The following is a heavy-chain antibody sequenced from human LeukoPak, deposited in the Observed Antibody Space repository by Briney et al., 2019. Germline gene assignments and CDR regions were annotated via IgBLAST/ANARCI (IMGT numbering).Heavy chain of an antibody. CDR1: GFTVSSNY. D-gene: IGHD3-22*01. CDR2: IYSGGST. J-gene: IGHJ4*02. Sequence: GGSLRLSCAASGFTVSSNYMSWDRQAPGKGLEWVSVIYSGGSTYYADSVKGRFTISRDNSKNTLYLQMNSLRAEDTAVYYCARLLTSGYYPFDYWGQGTLVSVSS. V-gene: IGHV3-66*02. CDR3: ARLLTSGYYPFDY.